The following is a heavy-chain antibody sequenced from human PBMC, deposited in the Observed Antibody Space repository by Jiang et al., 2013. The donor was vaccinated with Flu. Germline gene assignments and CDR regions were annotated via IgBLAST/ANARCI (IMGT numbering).Heavy chain of an antibody. V-gene: IGHV4-59*01. Sequence: AVSGGSISSYYWSWIRQPPGKGLEWIGYIYYSGSTNYNPSLKSRVTISVDTSKNQFSLKLSSVTAADTAVYYCARDTPRLADSSGYYYGRAFDIWGQGTMVTVSS. CDR3: ARDTPRLADSSGYYYGRAFDI. J-gene: IGHJ3*02. CDR1: GGSISSYY. CDR2: IYYSGST. D-gene: IGHD3-22*01.